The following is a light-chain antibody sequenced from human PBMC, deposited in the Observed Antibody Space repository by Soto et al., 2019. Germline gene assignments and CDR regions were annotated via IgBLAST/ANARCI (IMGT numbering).Light chain of an antibody. V-gene: IGKV1-5*03. CDR1: QTVDTW. J-gene: IGKJ1*01. CDR3: QHYKTYPWT. CDR2: KAS. Sequence: DIQMTQSPSTLSASVGDTVIITCRTSQTVDTWLAWYQQKPEKAPKFLMYKASILGSGVPSRFSGSGTGTEFTLTITRLQPDDFATYYCQHYKTYPWTFGQGTKVDI.